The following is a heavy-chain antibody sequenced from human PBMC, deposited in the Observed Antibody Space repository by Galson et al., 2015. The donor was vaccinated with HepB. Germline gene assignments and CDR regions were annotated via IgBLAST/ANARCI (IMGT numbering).Heavy chain of an antibody. V-gene: IGHV1-18*04. D-gene: IGHD3-22*01. Sequence: SVKVSCKASGYTFTSYGISWVRQAPGQGLEWMGWISAYNGNTNYAQKLQGRVTMTTDTSTSTAYMKLRSLRSDDTAVYYCARYYDSSGYYYGYYYYGMDVWGQGTTVTVSS. CDR1: GYTFTSYG. CDR2: ISAYNGNT. J-gene: IGHJ6*02. CDR3: ARYYDSSGYYYGYYYYGMDV.